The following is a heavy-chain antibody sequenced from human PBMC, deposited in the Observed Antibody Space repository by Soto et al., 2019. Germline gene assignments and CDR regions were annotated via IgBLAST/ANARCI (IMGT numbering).Heavy chain of an antibody. V-gene: IGHV3-74*01. CDR1: GFTFSRYW. Sequence: EVQLVESGGGLLLPGGSLRLSCAASGFTFSRYWMHWVRQAPGKGLVWVSRISSYGSDTHYADSVKGRFTISRDNAKNTLYLQMNSLRADDTAVYYCASNYAYAEGYYWYGIDVCGQGTTVTVSS. CDR2: ISSYGSDT. J-gene: IGHJ6*02. D-gene: IGHD3-16*01. CDR3: ASNYAYAEGYYWYGIDV.